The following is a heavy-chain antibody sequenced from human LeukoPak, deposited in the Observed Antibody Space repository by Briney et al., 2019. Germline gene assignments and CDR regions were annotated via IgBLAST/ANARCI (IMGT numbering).Heavy chain of an antibody. Sequence: GGSLRLSCAASGFTFSSYALSWVRQAPGKGLEWVSAISDSGGSTYYADSVKGRFTISRDNSKNTLYLQMNSLRAEDTAVYYCAKSQEPYWFDPWGQGTLVTVSS. CDR2: ISDSGGST. CDR1: GFTFSSYA. V-gene: IGHV3-23*01. CDR3: AKSQEPYWFDP. D-gene: IGHD1-14*01. J-gene: IGHJ5*02.